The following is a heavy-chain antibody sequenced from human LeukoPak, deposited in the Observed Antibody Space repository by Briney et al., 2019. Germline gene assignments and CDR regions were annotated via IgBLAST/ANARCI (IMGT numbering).Heavy chain of an antibody. CDR3: ASATLRCSGGSCYEMNV. V-gene: IGHV1-69*06. Sequence: SVKVSCKASGGTFSSYAISWVRQAPGQGLEWMGGIIPLFGTPDYAQKFQDRLTITADKSTSTAYMELSSLRSEDTAVYYCASATLRCSGGSCYEMNVWGKGTTVTVSS. D-gene: IGHD2-15*01. CDR2: IIPLFGTP. CDR1: GGTFSSYA. J-gene: IGHJ6*04.